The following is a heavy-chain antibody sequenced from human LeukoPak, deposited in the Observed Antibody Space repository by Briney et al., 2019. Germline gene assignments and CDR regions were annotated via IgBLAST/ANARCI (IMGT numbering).Heavy chain of an antibody. CDR3: AIPKGGGLGVFDY. D-gene: IGHD2-15*01. J-gene: IGHJ4*02. CDR2: ISAYNGNT. CDR1: GYTFNSSY. V-gene: IGHV1-18*04. Sequence: ASVKVSCKASGYTFNSSYMHWVRQAPGQGLEWMGWISAYNGNTNYAQKLQGRVTMTTDTSTSTAYMELRGLRSDDTAVYYCAIPKGGGLGVFDYWGQGTLVTVSS.